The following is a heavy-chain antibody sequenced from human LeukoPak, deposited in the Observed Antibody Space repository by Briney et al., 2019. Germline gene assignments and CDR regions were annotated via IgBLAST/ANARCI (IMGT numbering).Heavy chain of an antibody. CDR3: ARVNYRAFSI. CDR1: AFTVSSNY. J-gene: IGHJ3*02. V-gene: IGHV3-66*01. CDR2: IYADGTT. D-gene: IGHD4-11*01. Sequence: SGGSLRLSCVASAFTVSSNYVIWVRQAPGKGLEWVSFIYADGTTYYADSGKGRVTISRDNSKNTVFLQMNSLRADDTALYYCARVNYRAFSIWGQGTMVTVSS.